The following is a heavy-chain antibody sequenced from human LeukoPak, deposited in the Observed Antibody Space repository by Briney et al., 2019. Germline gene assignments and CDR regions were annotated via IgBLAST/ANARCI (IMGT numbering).Heavy chain of an antibody. CDR1: GFTFTHHD. CDR3: AKDRSTGFYYLDS. CDR2: VSGSGSLK. Sequence: SGGSLRLSCAGSGFTFTHHDLSWVRQAPGKGLEWVSTVSGSGSLKFYADSVKGRFTISRDNSENTLYLQMSGLSTEDTALYYCAKDRSTGFYYLDSWGQGTLVTVSS. J-gene: IGHJ4*02. D-gene: IGHD6-19*01. V-gene: IGHV3-23*01.